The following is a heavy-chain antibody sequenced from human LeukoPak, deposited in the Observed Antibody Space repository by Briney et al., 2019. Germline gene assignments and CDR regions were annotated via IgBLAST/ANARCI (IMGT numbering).Heavy chain of an antibody. D-gene: IGHD3-16*02. CDR2: IDYSGST. CDR1: GGSISSYY. CDR3: ARAERNMITFGGVIVRGQGLWFDP. J-gene: IGHJ5*02. Sequence: PSETLSLTCTVSGGSISSYYWSWIRMPPGKGLEWIGYIDYSGSTNYNPSLKSRVTISVDTSKNQFSLKLSSVTAADTAVYYCARAERNMITFGGVIVRGQGLWFDPWGQGTLVTVSS. V-gene: IGHV4-59*01.